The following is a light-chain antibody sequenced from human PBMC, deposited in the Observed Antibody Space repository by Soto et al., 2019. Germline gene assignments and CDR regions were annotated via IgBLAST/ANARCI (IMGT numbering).Light chain of an antibody. Sequence: ETVLTQSPGTLSLSPGERATLSCRASQSVGNNYLAWYQQKPGQAPRLLIYGASSRATGIPDRFSGSGSGTDFTLTISRLEPEDCAVYYCQQYGNSRTFGKGTKVDIK. J-gene: IGKJ1*01. CDR2: GAS. CDR3: QQYGNSRT. CDR1: QSVGNNY. V-gene: IGKV3-20*01.